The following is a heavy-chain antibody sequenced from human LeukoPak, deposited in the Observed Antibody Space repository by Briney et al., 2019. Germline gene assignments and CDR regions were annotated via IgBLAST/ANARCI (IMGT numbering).Heavy chain of an antibody. Sequence: GGSLRLSCAASGFTFSSYSMNWVRQAPGKGLEWVSSISSSSSYIYYADSVKGRFTISRDNAKNSLYLQMNSLRAEDTAVYYCARDRGLVVRGYLDYWGQGTLVTVSS. D-gene: IGHD2-2*01. CDR1: GFTFSSYS. V-gene: IGHV3-21*01. CDR2: ISSSSSYI. CDR3: ARDRGLVVRGYLDY. J-gene: IGHJ4*02.